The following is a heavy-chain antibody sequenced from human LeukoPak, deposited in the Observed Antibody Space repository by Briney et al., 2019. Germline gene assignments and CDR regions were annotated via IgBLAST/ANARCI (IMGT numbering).Heavy chain of an antibody. V-gene: IGHV3-74*01. CDR1: GFTFSSRW. CDR3: PPLAYTSN. CDR2: SKNDAIST. D-gene: IGHD2-2*02. Sequence: PGGSLRLSCAVSGFTSGFTFSSRWMHCVRQAPGKGLEWVSVSKNDAISTSYADSVKGRFTVSRDNAQNTVYLQMNSLRVEGTAIYYCPPLAYTSNWGQGTLVTVSS. J-gene: IGHJ4*02.